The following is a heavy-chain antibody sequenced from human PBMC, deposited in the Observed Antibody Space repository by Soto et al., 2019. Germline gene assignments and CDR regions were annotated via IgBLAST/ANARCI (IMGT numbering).Heavy chain of an antibody. CDR3: ASGQPDYYDSSGLDAFDI. V-gene: IGHV3-33*01. D-gene: IGHD3-22*01. Sequence: GSLTLSCAASGFSFSSYGMHWFRQAPGKGLEWVAVIWYEGSNKYYADSVKGRFTISRDNSKNTLYLQMNSLRAEDTAVYYCASGQPDYYDSSGLDAFDIWGQGTMVTVSS. J-gene: IGHJ3*02. CDR1: GFSFSSYG. CDR2: IWYEGSNK.